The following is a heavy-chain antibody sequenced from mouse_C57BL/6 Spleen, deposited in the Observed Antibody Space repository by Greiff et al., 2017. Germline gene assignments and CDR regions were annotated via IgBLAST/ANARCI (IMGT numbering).Heavy chain of an antibody. D-gene: IGHD1-1*01. Sequence: QVQLQQPGAELVKPGASVKMSCKASGYTFTSYCITWVKQSPGQGLEWIGDIYPGSGGTNYNEKFKSKATLTVDTSSSTAYMQLSSLTSEDSAVYYCARFPYYYGSGLDYWGQGTSLTVSS. CDR2: IYPGSGGT. CDR1: GYTFTSYC. J-gene: IGHJ2*02. V-gene: IGHV1-55*01. CDR3: ARFPYYYGSGLDY.